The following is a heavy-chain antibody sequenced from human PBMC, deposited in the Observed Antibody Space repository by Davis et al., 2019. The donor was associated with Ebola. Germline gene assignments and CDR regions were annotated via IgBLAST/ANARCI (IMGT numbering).Heavy chain of an antibody. Sequence: GGSLRLSCVASGFTSSSYWMHWVRQAPGKGLEWVSGISWNSGSIGYADSVKGRFTISRDNAKNSLYLQMNSLRAEDTALYYCAKGPLRFLEWLFDYWGQGTLVTVSS. V-gene: IGHV3-9*02. CDR3: AKGPLRFLEWLFDY. CDR2: ISWNSGSI. CDR1: GFTSSSYW. D-gene: IGHD3-3*01. J-gene: IGHJ4*02.